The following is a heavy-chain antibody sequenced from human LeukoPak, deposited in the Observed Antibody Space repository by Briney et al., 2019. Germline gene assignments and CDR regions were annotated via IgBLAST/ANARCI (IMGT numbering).Heavy chain of an antibody. CDR1: GFTFSSYA. J-gene: IGHJ6*02. CDR2: ISYDGSNK. D-gene: IGHD3-3*01. Sequence: GGSLRLSCAASGFTFSSYAMHWVRQAPGKGLEWVAVISYDGSNKYYADSVKGRFTISRDNSKNTLYLQMNSLRAEDTAVYYCARDPWSGYSYYYYGMDVWGQGTTVTVSS. V-gene: IGHV3-30-3*01. CDR3: ARDPWSGYSYYYYGMDV.